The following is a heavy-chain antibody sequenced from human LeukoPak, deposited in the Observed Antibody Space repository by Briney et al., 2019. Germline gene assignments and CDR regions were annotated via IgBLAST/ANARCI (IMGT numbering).Heavy chain of an antibody. CDR3: AREPFYPSHDSSGAHFNYSYYYMDV. V-gene: IGHV3-53*01. Sequence: GGSLRLSCAASGFTVSSNYMSWVRQAPGKGLEWVSVIYSGGSTYYADSVKGRFTISRDNSKNTLYLQMNSLRAEDTAVYYCAREPFYPSHDSSGAHFNYSYYYMDVWGKGTTVTVSS. CDR2: IYSGGST. J-gene: IGHJ6*03. D-gene: IGHD3-22*01. CDR1: GFTVSSNY.